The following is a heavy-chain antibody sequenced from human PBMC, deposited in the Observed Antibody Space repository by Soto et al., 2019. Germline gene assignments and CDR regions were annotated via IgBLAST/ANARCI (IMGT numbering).Heavy chain of an antibody. CDR3: AKWEVFVTGHLATQSILDS. V-gene: IGHV3-23*01. CDR2: VDGSGAAP. J-gene: IGHJ4*02. D-gene: IGHD3-9*01. CDR1: GFTFINHA. Sequence: TGGSLRLSCATSGFTFINHAMTWVRQAPGKAPQWVATVDGSGAAPFYAESVKGRFTISRDNSKNTLYLQMNSLRAEDTAVYFCAKWEVFVTGHLATQSILDSWGQGTLVTVSS.